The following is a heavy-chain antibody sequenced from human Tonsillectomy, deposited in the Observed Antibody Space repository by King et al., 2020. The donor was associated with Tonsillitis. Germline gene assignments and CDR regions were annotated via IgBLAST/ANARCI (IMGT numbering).Heavy chain of an antibody. V-gene: IGHV3-21*01. Sequence: VQLVESGGGLVKPGGSLRLSCAASGFTFSSYSMNWVRQAPGKGLEWVSSISSSSSYIYYADSVKGRFTISRDNAKNSLYLQMNSLRAEDTAVYYCARDRRRFLEWSVSYGMDVWVQGTTVTVSS. CDR1: GFTFSSYS. D-gene: IGHD3-3*01. CDR3: ARDRRRFLEWSVSYGMDV. CDR2: ISSSSSYI. J-gene: IGHJ6*02.